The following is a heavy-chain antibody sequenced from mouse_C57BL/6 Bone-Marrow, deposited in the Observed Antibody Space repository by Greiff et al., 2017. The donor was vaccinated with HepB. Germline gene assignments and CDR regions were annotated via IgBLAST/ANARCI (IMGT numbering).Heavy chain of an antibody. D-gene: IGHD2-12*01. V-gene: IGHV1-81*01. CDR2: IYPRSGNT. CDR1: GYTFTSYG. Sequence: QVQLKQSGAELARPGASVKLSCKASGYTFTSYGISWVKQRTGQGLEWIGEIYPRSGNTYYNEKFKGKATLTADKSSSTAYMELRSLTSEDSAVYFCARGGKLYPKVAYWGQGTLVTVSA. CDR3: ARGGKLYPKVAY. J-gene: IGHJ3*01.